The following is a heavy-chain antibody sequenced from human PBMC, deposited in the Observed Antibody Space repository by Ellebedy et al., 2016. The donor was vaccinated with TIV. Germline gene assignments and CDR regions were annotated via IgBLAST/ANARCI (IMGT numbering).Heavy chain of an antibody. CDR2: INHSGST. D-gene: IGHD2-21*02. Sequence: SETLSLTCAVYGGSFSGYYWSWIRQPPGKGLEWIGEINHSGSTNYNPSLKSRVTVSIDKSKNQFSLKLSSVTAADTAVYYCARGFRSDWPTSNYWGQGALVTVSS. CDR3: ARGFRSDWPTSNY. CDR1: GGSFSGYY. V-gene: IGHV4-34*01. J-gene: IGHJ4*02.